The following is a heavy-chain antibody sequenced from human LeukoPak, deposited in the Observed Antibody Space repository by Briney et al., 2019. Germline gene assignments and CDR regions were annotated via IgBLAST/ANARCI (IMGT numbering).Heavy chain of an antibody. CDR3: ARPLMYYYGSETYFWFDP. V-gene: IGHV3-7*01. CDR1: GFTFTTYW. CDR2: IKQDGSEK. Sequence: GGSLRLSCSASGFTFTTYWMGWVRQAPGKGLEWVANIKQDGSEKYYGDSVKGRFTISRDNAKNSLSLQMNSLRAEDTAVYYCARPLMYYYGSETYFWFDPWGQGTLVTVSS. D-gene: IGHD3-10*01. J-gene: IGHJ5*02.